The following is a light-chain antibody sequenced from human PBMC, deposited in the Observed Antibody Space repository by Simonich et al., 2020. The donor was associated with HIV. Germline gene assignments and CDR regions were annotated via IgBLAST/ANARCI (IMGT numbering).Light chain of an antibody. V-gene: IGKV2-30*02. Sequence: DVVMTQSPLSLPVTLGQPASISCRSSQSLVHSDGNTYLHCFQQRPGQSPRRLIHKVSNRDSGVPDRFSGSGSGTDFTLKISRVEAEDVGVYYCMQGTLPFTFGPGTKVDIK. CDR2: KVS. J-gene: IGKJ3*01. CDR3: MQGTLPFT. CDR1: QSLVHSDGNTY.